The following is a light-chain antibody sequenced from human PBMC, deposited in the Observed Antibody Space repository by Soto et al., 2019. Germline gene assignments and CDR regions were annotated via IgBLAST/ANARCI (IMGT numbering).Light chain of an antibody. CDR2: GSS. CDR1: QSVSSNY. Sequence: EIVFTQSTGTLYLSQGERANLSCRASQSVSSNYLDWYQQKPCQAPRLLIYGSSIWVTGIPDRFSGSGSGSDFHLTISKEVTEDFAVYYCQQYGSTPYTVGQGDKLAIK. J-gene: IGKJ2*01. V-gene: IGKV3-20*01. CDR3: QQYGSTPYT.